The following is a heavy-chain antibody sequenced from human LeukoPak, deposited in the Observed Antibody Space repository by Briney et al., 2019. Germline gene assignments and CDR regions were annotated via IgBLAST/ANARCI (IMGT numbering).Heavy chain of an antibody. CDR1: GFTFSSYA. Sequence: GGSLRLSCTASGFTFSSYAMSGVGQAPGKGLEWVSTMSGSGDSTYYADSVKGRFTVSRDNSKNTLYLQMNSLRAEDTAVYFCANPDSSGFYFSIGFDFWGQGTLVTVSS. D-gene: IGHD3-22*01. CDR3: ANPDSSGFYFSIGFDF. CDR2: MSGSGDST. V-gene: IGHV3-23*01. J-gene: IGHJ4*02.